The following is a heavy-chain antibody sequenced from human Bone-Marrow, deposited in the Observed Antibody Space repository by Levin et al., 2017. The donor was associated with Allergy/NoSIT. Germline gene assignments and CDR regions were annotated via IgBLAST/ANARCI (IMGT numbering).Heavy chain of an antibody. CDR2: IYYSGST. Sequence: SETLSLTCTVSGGSISSGGYYWSWIRQHPGKGLEWIGYIYYSGSTYYNPSLKSRVTISVDTSKNQFSLKLSSVTAADTAVYYCARDRRVPAAIRPLGYFDLWGRGTLVTVSS. J-gene: IGHJ2*01. CDR1: GGSISSGGYY. V-gene: IGHV4-31*03. CDR3: ARDRRVPAAIRPLGYFDL. D-gene: IGHD2-2*02.